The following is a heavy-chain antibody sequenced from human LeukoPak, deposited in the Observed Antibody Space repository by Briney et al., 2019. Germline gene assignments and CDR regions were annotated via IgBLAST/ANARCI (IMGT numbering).Heavy chain of an antibody. J-gene: IGHJ4*02. CDR2: IYSSSGNT. V-gene: IGHV4-4*07. D-gene: IGHD4-17*01. CDR3: AREMDYGDHVGPFDY. CDR1: RDSFNSYF. Sequence: SETLSLTCVVSRDSFNSYFYNWIRQPAGKGLEWIGRIYSSSGNTNYNPSLRRRVTMSVDTSKNQLSLKLSSVTAADTAVYYCAREMDYGDHVGPFDYWGRGTLVTVSS.